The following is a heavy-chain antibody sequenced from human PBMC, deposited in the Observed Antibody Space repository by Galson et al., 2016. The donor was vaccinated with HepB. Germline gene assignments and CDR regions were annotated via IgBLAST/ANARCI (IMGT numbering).Heavy chain of an antibody. J-gene: IGHJ6*02. CDR1: GFAFSSYA. CDR3: ANLRGGYSGPRYYDYYNGMDV. V-gene: IGHV3-23*01. CDR2: ISDSGRTT. Sequence: SLRLSCAASGFAFSSYAMSCVRQAPGKGLEWVSAISDSGRTTYYTDSVKGRFTISRDNSRNTLHLQMNSLTAEDTAIYYCANLRGGYSGPRYYDYYNGMDVWGQGTTVTVSS. D-gene: IGHD5-12*01.